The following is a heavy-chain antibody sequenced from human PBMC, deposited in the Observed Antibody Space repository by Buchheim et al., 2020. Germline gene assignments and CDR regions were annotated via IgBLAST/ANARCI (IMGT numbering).Heavy chain of an antibody. Sequence: QVQLQESGPGLVKPSQTLSLTCTVSGGSISSGSYYWSWIRQPAGKGLEWIGRIYTSGSTNYNPSLKSRVTISVATSKNQFSLKLSSVTAADTAVYYCARAGSTSWFDPWGQGTL. D-gene: IGHD2-2*01. CDR1: GGSISSGSYY. V-gene: IGHV4-61*02. CDR2: IYTSGST. CDR3: ARAGSTSWFDP. J-gene: IGHJ5*02.